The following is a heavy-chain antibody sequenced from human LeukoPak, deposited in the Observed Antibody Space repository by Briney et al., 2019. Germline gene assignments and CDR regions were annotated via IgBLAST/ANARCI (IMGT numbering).Heavy chain of an antibody. CDR2: INPNSGGT. Sequence: ASVKVSCKASGYSFTDYYVHWVRQAPGQGLEWMGWINPNSGGTNYAQNFQGRVTMTRDTSISTAYMELSRLTSDDTAVFYCARYTSTIATYCLDYWGQGTLVTVSS. D-gene: IGHD5-24*01. V-gene: IGHV1-2*02. J-gene: IGHJ4*02. CDR1: GYSFTDYY. CDR3: ARYTSTIATYCLDY.